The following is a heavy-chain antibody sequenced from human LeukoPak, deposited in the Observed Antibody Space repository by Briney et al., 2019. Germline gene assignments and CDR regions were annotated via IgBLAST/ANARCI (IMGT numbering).Heavy chain of an antibody. D-gene: IGHD5-18*01. V-gene: IGHV4-59*02. CDR3: ARRSVGTVMARPFDY. CDR2: IYYTGST. Sequence: SGTLSLTCTVSGGSVSDYYWSWIRQSPGKGLEWIGYIYYTGSTSYNPSLRSRVTMSADTSKNQFSLKLSSVTAADTAVYYCARRSVGTVMARPFDYWGLGTLVIVSS. J-gene: IGHJ4*02. CDR1: GGSVSDYY.